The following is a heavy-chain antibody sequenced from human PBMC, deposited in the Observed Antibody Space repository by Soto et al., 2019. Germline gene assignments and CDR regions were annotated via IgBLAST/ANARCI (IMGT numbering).Heavy chain of an antibody. CDR3: AGTPSLQWYYMDV. D-gene: IGHD1-7*01. J-gene: IGHJ6*03. CDR1: GDSVSSNSAA. Sequence: SETLSLTCAISGDSVSSNSAALNWIRQSPSRGLEWLGRTYYRSRWYNDYAVSVKSRITVNPDTSKNQFSLHLNSVTPEDTAVYYCAGTPSLQWYYMDVWDKGTTVNVSS. V-gene: IGHV6-1*01. CDR2: TYYRSRWYN.